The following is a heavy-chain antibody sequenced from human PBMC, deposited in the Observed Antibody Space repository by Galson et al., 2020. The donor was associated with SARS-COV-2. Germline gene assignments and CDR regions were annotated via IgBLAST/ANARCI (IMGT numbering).Heavy chain of an antibody. D-gene: IGHD6-13*01. CDR1: GFSFSDHY. Sequence: GGSLRLSCAASGFSFSDHYMDWVRQAPGKGLEWVGRIRNRANSYTTEYAASVRGRFTISRDDSRNSLYLQMTSLRTEDTAVYFCGRAFSSTWYGAFLDSWGQGTLVTVSS. J-gene: IGHJ4*02. CDR3: GRAFSSTWYGAFLDS. V-gene: IGHV3-72*01. CDR2: IRNRANSYTT.